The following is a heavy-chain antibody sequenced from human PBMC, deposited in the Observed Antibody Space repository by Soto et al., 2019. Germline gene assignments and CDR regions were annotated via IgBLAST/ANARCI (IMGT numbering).Heavy chain of an antibody. V-gene: IGHV3-13*01. Sequence: EVQLVESGGDLVQPGGSLRLSCAASGFTFSSYAFHWVRQATGKGLEWVSAIGTAGDTYYAGSVKSRYTISRENAKNSLYLQMNSLRAGETAVYYCTRGAAGFDYLGQGTLVTVSS. CDR1: GFTFSSYA. CDR2: IGTAGDT. CDR3: TRGAAGFDY. D-gene: IGHD6-13*01. J-gene: IGHJ4*02.